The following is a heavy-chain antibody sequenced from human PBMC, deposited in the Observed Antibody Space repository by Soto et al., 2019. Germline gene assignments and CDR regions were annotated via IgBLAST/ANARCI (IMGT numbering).Heavy chain of an antibody. J-gene: IGHJ6*02. Sequence: PGGSLRLSCAASGFTFSNYAMNWVRQAPGKGLEWVSCIRCGSGDSTFYSDSVKGRFTISRENSQNTLYLQMNSLRAEETAVYYCAKDQGSGYGPYGRYYGMYXWGQGTTFTVS. D-gene: IGHD5-18*01. CDR2: IRCGSGDST. V-gene: IGHV3-23*01. CDR3: AKDQGSGYGPYGRYYGMYX. CDR1: GFTFSNYA.